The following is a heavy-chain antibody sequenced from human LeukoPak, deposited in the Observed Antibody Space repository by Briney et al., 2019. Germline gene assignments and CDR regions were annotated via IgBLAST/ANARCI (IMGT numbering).Heavy chain of an antibody. CDR1: GYTLTGYY. CDR3: ARARGDIVVVPAAIWFDP. V-gene: IGHV1-2*02. Sequence: ASVKVSCTASGYTLTGYYMHWVRQAPGQGLEWMGWIKPNSGGTNYAQKFQGRVSMTRDTSISTAYMELSRLRSDDTAVYYCARARGDIVVVPAAIWFDPWGQGTLVTVSS. D-gene: IGHD2-2*01. J-gene: IGHJ5*02. CDR2: IKPNSGGT.